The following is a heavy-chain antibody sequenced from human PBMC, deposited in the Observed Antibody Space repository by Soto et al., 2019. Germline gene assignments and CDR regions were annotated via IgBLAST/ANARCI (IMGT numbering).Heavy chain of an antibody. CDR1: GYTFTSYY. D-gene: IGHD1-26*01. CDR2: INPSGGST. Sequence: ASVKVSCKASGYTFTSYYMHWVRQAPGQGLEWMGIINPSGGSTSYAQKFQGRVTMTRDTSTSTVYMELSSLRSEDTAVYYCASPHSGSYSASPRYYYRMDVWGQGTTVTVSS. CDR3: ASPHSGSYSASPRYYYRMDV. J-gene: IGHJ6*02. V-gene: IGHV1-46*01.